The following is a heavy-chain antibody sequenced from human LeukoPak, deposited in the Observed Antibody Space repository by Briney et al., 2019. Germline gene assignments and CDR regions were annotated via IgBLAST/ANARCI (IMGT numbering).Heavy chain of an antibody. Sequence: GGSLRLSCAASGFTFSSCTMNWVRQAPGEGLEWVSYISSSSSTIYYADSVKGRFTISRDNAKDSLYLEMNSLRDEDTAVYYCASRTGATGGSFDSWGQGTLVTVSS. D-gene: IGHD1-7*01. CDR2: ISSSSSTI. J-gene: IGHJ4*02. V-gene: IGHV3-48*02. CDR1: GFTFSSCT. CDR3: ASRTGATGGSFDS.